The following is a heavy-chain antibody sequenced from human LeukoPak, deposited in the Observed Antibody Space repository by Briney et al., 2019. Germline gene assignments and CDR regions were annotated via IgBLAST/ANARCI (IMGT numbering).Heavy chain of an antibody. CDR3: AKESNGLYYYDSSGYLLTYYFDY. J-gene: IGHJ4*02. V-gene: IGHV3-23*01. CDR2: ISGSCGST. D-gene: IGHD3-22*01. CDR1: GFTFSSYA. Sequence: GGSLRLSCAASGFTFSSYAMSWVRQAPGKGLEWVSAISGSCGSTYYADSVKGRFTISRDNSKNTLYLQMNSLRAEDTAVYYCAKESNGLYYYDSSGYLLTYYFDYWGQGTLVTVSS.